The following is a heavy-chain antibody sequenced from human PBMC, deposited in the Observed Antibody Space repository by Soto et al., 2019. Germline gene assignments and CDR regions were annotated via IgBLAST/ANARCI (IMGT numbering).Heavy chain of an antibody. V-gene: IGHV3-74*01. Sequence: GGSLRLSCAASGFTFSSYWMHWVRQAPGKGLVWVSRINSDGSSTSYADSVKGRFTISRDNAKNTLYLQMNSLRAEDTAVYYCARVRIAAAGDWFDPWGQGTLLTVSS. CDR1: GFTFSSYW. J-gene: IGHJ5*02. CDR3: ARVRIAAAGDWFDP. D-gene: IGHD6-13*01. CDR2: INSDGSST.